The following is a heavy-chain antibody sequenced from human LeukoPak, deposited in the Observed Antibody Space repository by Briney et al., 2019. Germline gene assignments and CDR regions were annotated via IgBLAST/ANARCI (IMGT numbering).Heavy chain of an antibody. CDR3: AKFLGIAVAVEPPWFDP. Sequence: GGSLRLSCAASGFTFSSYAMSWVRQAPGKGLKWVSAISGSGGSTYYADSVKGRFTISRDNSKNTLYLQMNSLRAEDTAVYYCAKFLGIAVAVEPPWFDPWGQGTLVTVSS. CDR1: GFTFSSYA. CDR2: ISGSGGST. V-gene: IGHV3-23*01. J-gene: IGHJ5*02. D-gene: IGHD6-19*01.